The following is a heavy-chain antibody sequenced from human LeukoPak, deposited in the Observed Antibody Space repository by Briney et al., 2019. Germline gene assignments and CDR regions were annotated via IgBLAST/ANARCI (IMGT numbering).Heavy chain of an antibody. D-gene: IGHD1-1*01. J-gene: IGHJ4*02. CDR2: ISYSGST. CDR1: GGSISSHY. CDR3: ASRALRTYYFDY. V-gene: IGHV4-59*08. Sequence: SETLSLTCTVSGGSISSHYWSWIRQPPGKGLEWIAYISYSGSTNYNPSLKSRVTISVDTYKNQFSLKLSSVTAADTAVYYCASRALRTYYFDYWGQGTLVSVSS.